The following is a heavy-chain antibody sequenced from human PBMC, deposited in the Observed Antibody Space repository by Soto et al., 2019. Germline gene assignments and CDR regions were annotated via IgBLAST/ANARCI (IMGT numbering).Heavy chain of an antibody. CDR2: ISYDGGNE. V-gene: IGHV3-30*18. CDR3: GKDRHSGTYPTDFDS. Sequence: GSLRLSCAGSGLTFSSYGIHWVRQAPGKGLEWVALISYDGGNEKYTESVKDRFTISRDDSHNVAYLQMSSLRTEDQAMYYCGKDRHSGTYPTDFDSWGPGSLVTRSS. D-gene: IGHD1-26*01. J-gene: IGHJ4*01. CDR1: GLTFSSYG.